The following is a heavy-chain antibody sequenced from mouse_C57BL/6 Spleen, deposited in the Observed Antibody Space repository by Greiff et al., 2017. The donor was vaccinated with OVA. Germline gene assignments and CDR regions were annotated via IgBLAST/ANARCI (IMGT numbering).Heavy chain of an antibody. D-gene: IGHD1-1*01. CDR2: ISSGGSYT. CDR1: GFTFSSYG. Sequence: EVMLVESGGDLVKPGGSLKLSCAASGFTFSSYGMSWVRQTPDKRLEWVATISSGGSYTYYPDSVKGRFTISRDNAKNTLYLQMSSLTSEDTAMYYCARQNYGSRNFDYWGQGTTLTVSS. J-gene: IGHJ2*01. V-gene: IGHV5-6*01. CDR3: ARQNYGSRNFDY.